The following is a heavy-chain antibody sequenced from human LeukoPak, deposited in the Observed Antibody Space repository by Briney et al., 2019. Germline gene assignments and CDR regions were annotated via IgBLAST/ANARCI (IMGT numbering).Heavy chain of an antibody. CDR2: INPNSGDT. CDR1: GYTFTGYH. D-gene: IGHD3-16*02. Sequence: ASVKVSSKASGYTFTGYHIHWVRQAPGQGLEWMGWINPNSGDTKYAQRFQGRVTMTRDTSISTAYMELSRLRSDDAAVYYCARDENNDYVWGSNRPSAWGQGTLVTVSS. V-gene: IGHV1-2*02. J-gene: IGHJ5*02. CDR3: ARDENNDYVWGSNRPSA.